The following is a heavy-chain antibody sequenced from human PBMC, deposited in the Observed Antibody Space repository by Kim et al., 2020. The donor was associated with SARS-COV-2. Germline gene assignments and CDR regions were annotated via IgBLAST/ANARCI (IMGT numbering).Heavy chain of an antibody. CDR2: ISYDGSNK. CDR3: ALKWFGELSHYDY. V-gene: IGHV3-30*03. J-gene: IGHJ4*02. D-gene: IGHD3-10*01. CDR1: GFTFSSYG. Sequence: GGSLRLSCAASGFTFSSYGMHWVRQAPGKGLEWVAVISYDGSNKYYADSVKGRFTISRDNSKNTLYLQMNSLRAEDTAVYYCALKWFGELSHYDYWGQGTLVTVSS.